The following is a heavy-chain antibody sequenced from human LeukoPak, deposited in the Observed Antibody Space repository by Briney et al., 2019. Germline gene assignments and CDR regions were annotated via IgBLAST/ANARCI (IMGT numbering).Heavy chain of an antibody. Sequence: GGSLRLSCTTSGFTFGDYAVSWFRQAPGQGLEWVGFIRSYIYGGTIGYAASAKGRFTFSRDDSKSIAYLQMNSLKTEDTDVYYCSSALNRYGDWDYWGQGTLVTVSS. CDR2: IRSYIYGGTI. CDR3: SSALNRYGDWDY. CDR1: GFTFGDYA. J-gene: IGHJ4*02. V-gene: IGHV3-49*03. D-gene: IGHD4-17*01.